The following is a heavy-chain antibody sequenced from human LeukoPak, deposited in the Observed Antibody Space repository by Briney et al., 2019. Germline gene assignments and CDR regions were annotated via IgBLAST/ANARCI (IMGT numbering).Heavy chain of an antibody. CDR1: GGSISSGGYY. CDR3: ARDVGAADP. V-gene: IGHV4-30-2*01. D-gene: IGHD1-26*01. Sequence: SETLSLTCTVSGGSISSGGYYWSWIRQPPGKGLEWIGYIYHSGSTYYNPSLKSRVTISVDRSKNQFSLKLSSVTAADTAVYYCARDVGAADPWGQGTLVTVSS. CDR2: IYHSGST. J-gene: IGHJ5*02.